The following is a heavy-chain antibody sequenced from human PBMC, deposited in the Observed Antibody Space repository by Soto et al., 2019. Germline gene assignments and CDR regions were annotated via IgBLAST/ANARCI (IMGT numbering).Heavy chain of an antibody. V-gene: IGHV4-59*01. CDR3: ARGGSSGYYYYYGMDV. J-gene: IGHJ6*02. CDR2: IYYSGST. D-gene: IGHD3-22*01. Sequence: SETLSLTCTVSGGSISSYYWSWIRQPPGKGLEWIGYIYYSGSTNYNPSLKSRVTISVDTSKNQFSLKLSSVTAADTAVYYCARGGSSGYYYYYGMDVWGQGTTVTVSS. CDR1: GGSISSYY.